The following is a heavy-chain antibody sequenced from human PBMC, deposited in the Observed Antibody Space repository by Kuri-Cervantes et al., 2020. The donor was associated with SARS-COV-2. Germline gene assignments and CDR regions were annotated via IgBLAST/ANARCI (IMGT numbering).Heavy chain of an antibody. Sequence: GESLKISCAASGFIFSNYAMHWVRQAPGKGLEWVAVISYDGSNKYYADSVKGRFTISRDNSKNTLYLQMNSLRAEDTAVYYCAKDFSRMITFGGVIAPDYWGQGTLVTVSS. CDR3: AKDFSRMITFGGVIAPDY. CDR1: GFIFSNYA. J-gene: IGHJ4*02. V-gene: IGHV3-30*18. CDR2: ISYDGSNK. D-gene: IGHD3-16*02.